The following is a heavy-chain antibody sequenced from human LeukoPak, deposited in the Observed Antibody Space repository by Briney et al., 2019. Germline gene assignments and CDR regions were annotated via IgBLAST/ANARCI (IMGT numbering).Heavy chain of an antibody. D-gene: IGHD2-2*01. CDR2: INHSGST. CDR3: ATRYCSSTSCRRGAMDV. J-gene: IGHJ6*02. CDR1: GGSFSGYY. V-gene: IGHV4-34*01. Sequence: SETLSLTCAVYGGSFSGYYWSWIRQPPGKGLEWIGEINHSGSTNYNPSLKSRVTISVDTSKNQFSLKLSSVTAADTAAYYCATRYCSSTSCRRGAMDVWGQGTTVTVSS.